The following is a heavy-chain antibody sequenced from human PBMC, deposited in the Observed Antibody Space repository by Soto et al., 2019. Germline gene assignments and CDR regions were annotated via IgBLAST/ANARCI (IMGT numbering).Heavy chain of an antibody. Sequence: SETLSLTCTVSGGTISSGDYHWSWIRQPPGKGLELIGNIHNSGNIYYNPSLKSRLSISVDTSKNQFSLKLSSVTAADTAVYFCACGTNRQSRFSSRFDPWGQGTLVTVSS. D-gene: IGHD3-3*01. CDR2: IHNSGNI. V-gene: IGHV4-30-4*01. CDR1: GGTISSGDYH. CDR3: ACGTNRQSRFSSRFDP. J-gene: IGHJ5*02.